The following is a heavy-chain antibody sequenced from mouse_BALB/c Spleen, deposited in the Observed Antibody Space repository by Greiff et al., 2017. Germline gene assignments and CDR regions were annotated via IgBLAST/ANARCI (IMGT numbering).Heavy chain of an antibody. D-gene: IGHD2-4*01. CDR3: ASPYDYRFAY. CDR1: GFTFSSYG. J-gene: IGHJ3*01. Sequence: EVKLMESGGDLVKPGGSLKLSCAASGFTFSSYGMSWVRQTPDKRLEWVATISSGGSYTYYPDSVKGRFTISRDNAKNTLYLQMSSLKSEDTAMYYCASPYDYRFAYWGQGTLVTVSA. V-gene: IGHV5-6*01. CDR2: ISSGGSYT.